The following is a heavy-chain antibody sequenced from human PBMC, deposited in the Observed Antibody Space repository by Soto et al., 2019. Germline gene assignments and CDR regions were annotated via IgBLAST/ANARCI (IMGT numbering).Heavy chain of an antibody. V-gene: IGHV3-23*01. Sequence: EVQLLESGGGLVQPGGSLRLSCAASGFTFSNYDMSWVRQAPGAGLEWVSAISGSGGSTYYADSVKGRFTISRDNSKNSLYLQRSSLKTEDTAVYFCGKGTANAPRVYDYWGQGSLVTVSS. J-gene: IGHJ4*02. CDR2: ISGSGGST. D-gene: IGHD1-1*01. CDR3: GKGTANAPRVYDY. CDR1: GFTFSNYD.